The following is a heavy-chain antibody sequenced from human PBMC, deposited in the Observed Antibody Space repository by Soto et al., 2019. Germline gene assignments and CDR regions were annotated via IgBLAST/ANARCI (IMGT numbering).Heavy chain of an antibody. D-gene: IGHD2-2*01. CDR1: GFTFSSYA. CDR3: AKDYASACYWYFDS. J-gene: IGHJ4*02. Sequence: GGSLSLSCAASGFTFSSYAMSWVRQAPGKGLEWVSAISGSGGSTYYADSVKGRFTISRDNSKNTLYLHMNSLGAEDTAVYFCAKDYASACYWYFDSWGQGTLVTVSS. CDR2: ISGSGGST. V-gene: IGHV3-23*01.